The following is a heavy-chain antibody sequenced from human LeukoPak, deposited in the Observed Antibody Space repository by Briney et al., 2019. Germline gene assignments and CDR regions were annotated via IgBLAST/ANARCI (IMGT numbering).Heavy chain of an antibody. V-gene: IGHV3-23*01. Sequence: GSLRLSCVGSGFTSIAYALTWARQAPGKGLEWVSGISGGGVTTYYADSVKGRFTISRNNSKNTLYLQMNSLRADDTAIYYCARNQQLGGHSYYYYGMDVWGQGTTVTVSS. J-gene: IGHJ6*02. CDR1: GFTSIAYA. D-gene: IGHD3-16*01. CDR2: ISGGGVTT. CDR3: ARNQQLGGHSYYYYGMDV.